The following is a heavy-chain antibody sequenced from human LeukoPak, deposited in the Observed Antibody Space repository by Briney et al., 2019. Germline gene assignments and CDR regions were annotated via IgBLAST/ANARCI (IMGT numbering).Heavy chain of an antibody. D-gene: IGHD6-19*01. Sequence: ASVKVSCKASGYTFTGYYLHWVRQAPGQGLEWMGRINPNSGGSNNAQKFQGRVTMTRDTSIGTAYMELSRLRSDDTAVYYCARVASSGWYDLYYFDYWGQGTLVTVSS. CDR3: ARVASSGWYDLYYFDY. CDR2: INPNSGGS. V-gene: IGHV1-2*06. CDR1: GYTFTGYY. J-gene: IGHJ4*02.